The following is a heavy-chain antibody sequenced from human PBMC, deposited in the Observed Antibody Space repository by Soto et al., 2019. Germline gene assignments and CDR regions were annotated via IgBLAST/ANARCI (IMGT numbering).Heavy chain of an antibody. V-gene: IGHV3-66*01. CDR1: GFTVSSNY. Sequence: EVQLVESGGGLVQPGRSLRLSCAASGFTVSSNYMSWVRQAPGKGLEWVSVIYSGGSTYYADSVKGRFTISRDNSKNTLYLQMNSLRAEDTAVYYCARVEGSGSYYNAEFYYMDVWGKGTTVTVSS. CDR2: IYSGGST. CDR3: ARVEGSGSYYNAEFYYMDV. D-gene: IGHD3-10*01. J-gene: IGHJ6*03.